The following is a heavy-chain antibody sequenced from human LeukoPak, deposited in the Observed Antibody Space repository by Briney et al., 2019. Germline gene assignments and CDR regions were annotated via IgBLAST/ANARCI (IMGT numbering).Heavy chain of an antibody. CDR3: ARVVDDAFDI. Sequence: SETLSLTCTVSGGSISSGGYYWSWIRQPPGKGLEWIGYIYHSGSTYYNPSLKSRVTISVDTSKNQFSLKLSSVTAADTAVYYCARVVDDAFDIWGQGTMVTVSS. CDR1: GGSISSGGYY. V-gene: IGHV4-30-2*05. J-gene: IGHJ3*02. CDR2: IYHSGST.